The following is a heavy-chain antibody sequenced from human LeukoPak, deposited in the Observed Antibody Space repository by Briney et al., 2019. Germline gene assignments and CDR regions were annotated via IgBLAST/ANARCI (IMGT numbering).Heavy chain of an antibody. CDR1: GYTFTGYY. CDR3: ARVTRNLSSVVVPAAIRSYYYYMDV. D-gene: IGHD2-2*02. V-gene: IGHV1-2*02. J-gene: IGHJ6*03. CDR2: INPNSGGT. Sequence: ASVKVSCKASGYTFTGYYMHWVRQAPGQGLEWMGWINPNSGGTNYAQKFQGRVTMTRDTSISTAYMELSRLRSDDTAVYYCARVTRNLSSVVVPAAIRSYYYYMDVWGKGTTVTVSS.